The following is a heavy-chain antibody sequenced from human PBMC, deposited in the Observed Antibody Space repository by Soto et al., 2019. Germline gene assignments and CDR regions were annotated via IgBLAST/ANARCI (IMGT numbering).Heavy chain of an antibody. Sequence: PGGSLRLSCAASGFTFSSYGMHWVRQAPGKGLEWVAVIWYDGSNKYYADSVKGRFTISRDNSKNTLYLQMNSLRAEDTAVYYCARDXGIAAAGVPYYYYGMDVWGQGTTVTVSS. CDR1: GFTFSSYG. D-gene: IGHD6-13*01. V-gene: IGHV3-33*01. CDR2: IWYDGSNK. CDR3: ARDXGIAAAGVPYYYYGMDV. J-gene: IGHJ6*02.